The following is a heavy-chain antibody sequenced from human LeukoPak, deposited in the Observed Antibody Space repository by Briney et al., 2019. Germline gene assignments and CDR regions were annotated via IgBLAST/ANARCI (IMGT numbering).Heavy chain of an antibody. D-gene: IGHD5-12*01. V-gene: IGHV3-53*01. CDR1: GFNVSSSY. J-gene: IGHJ3*02. CDR2: IYSGGAT. CDR3: ASPISGQSFDI. Sequence: GGSLRPSCAASGFNVSSSYMSWVRQAPGKGLEWVSIIYSGGATYYADSVKGRFTISGDKSKDTLYLQMNSLRAEDTAVYYCASPISGQSFDIWGQGTMVTVSS.